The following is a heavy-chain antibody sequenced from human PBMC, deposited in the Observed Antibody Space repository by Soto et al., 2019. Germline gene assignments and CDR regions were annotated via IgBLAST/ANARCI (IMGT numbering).Heavy chain of an antibody. D-gene: IGHD5-12*01. V-gene: IGHV3-30*18. Sequence: GGSLRLSCAASGFTFSSYGMHWVRQAPDKGLEWVAVISYDGSNKYYADSVKGRFTISRDNSKNTLYLQMNSLRAEDTAVYYCAKDWAPYSGYVCHFDYWGQGTLVTVSS. J-gene: IGHJ4*02. CDR1: GFTFSSYG. CDR3: AKDWAPYSGYVCHFDY. CDR2: ISYDGSNK.